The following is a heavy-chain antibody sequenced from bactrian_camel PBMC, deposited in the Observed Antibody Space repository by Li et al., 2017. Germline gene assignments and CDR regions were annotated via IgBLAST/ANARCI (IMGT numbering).Heavy chain of an antibody. CDR2: IDSDGVT. CDR1: GNTFPSYC. D-gene: IGHD1*01. CDR3: AAAPAGMAVWPHPRRITT. J-gene: IGHJ4*01. V-gene: IGHV3S53*01. Sequence: VQLVESGGGSVQAGGSLGLACQVNGNTFPSYCIAWFRQAPGLEREGVAAIDSDGVTTYADSVKGRFTISKDNLKNILYLQMNNLEPDDTATYYCAAAPAGMAVWPHPRRITTGARGPR.